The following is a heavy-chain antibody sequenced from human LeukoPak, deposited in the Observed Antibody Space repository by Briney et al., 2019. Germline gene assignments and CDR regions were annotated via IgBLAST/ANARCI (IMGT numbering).Heavy chain of an antibody. D-gene: IGHD3-10*01. J-gene: IGHJ4*02. Sequence: GASVKVSCKASGYTFTSYYMHWVRQAPGQGLEWMGRINPNSGGTNYAQKFQGRVTMTRDTSISTAYMELSRLRSDDTAVYYCARAGGPITMVRGVIKNDYWGQGTLVTVSS. CDR3: ARAGGPITMVRGVIKNDY. CDR2: INPNSGGT. V-gene: IGHV1-2*06. CDR1: GYTFTSYY.